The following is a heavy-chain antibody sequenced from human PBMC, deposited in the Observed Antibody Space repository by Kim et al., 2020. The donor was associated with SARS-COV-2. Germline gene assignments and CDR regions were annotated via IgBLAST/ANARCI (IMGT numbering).Heavy chain of an antibody. J-gene: IGHJ4*02. CDR3: VKDRGSSGWDPLFDY. CDR2: ISSNGGST. CDR1: GFTFSSYA. D-gene: IGHD6-19*01. V-gene: IGHV3-64D*09. Sequence: GGSLRLSCSASGFTFSSYAMHWVRQAPGKGLEYVSAISSNGGSTYYADSVKGRFTISRDNSKNTLYLQMSSLRAEDTAVYYCVKDRGSSGWDPLFDYWGQGTLVTVSS.